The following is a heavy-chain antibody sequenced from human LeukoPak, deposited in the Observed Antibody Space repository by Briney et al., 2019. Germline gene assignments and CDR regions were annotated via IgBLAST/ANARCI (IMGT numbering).Heavy chain of an antibody. V-gene: IGHV3-30-3*01. Sequence: GRSLRLSCAASGLTFSSYAMHWVRQAPGKGLEWVAVISYDGSNKYYADSVKGRFTISRDNSKNTLYLQMNSLRAEDTAVYYCARREEERLRPVGSFDYWGQGTLVTVSS. CDR1: GLTFSSYA. CDR3: ARREEERLRPVGSFDY. D-gene: IGHD1-26*01. CDR2: ISYDGSNK. J-gene: IGHJ4*02.